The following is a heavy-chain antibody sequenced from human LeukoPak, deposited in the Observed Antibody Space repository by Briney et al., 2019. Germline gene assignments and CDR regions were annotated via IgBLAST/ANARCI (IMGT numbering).Heavy chain of an antibody. V-gene: IGHV1-46*01. CDR2: INPSGGST. Sequence: ASVKVSCKASGYTFTSYYMHWGRQAPGQGLEWMGIINPSGGSTSYAQKFQGRVTMTRDTSTSTVYMELSSLRSEDTAVYYCARDRGSYVPYDYWGQGTLVTVSS. J-gene: IGHJ4*02. D-gene: IGHD1-26*01. CDR1: GYTFTSYY. CDR3: ARDRGSYVPYDY.